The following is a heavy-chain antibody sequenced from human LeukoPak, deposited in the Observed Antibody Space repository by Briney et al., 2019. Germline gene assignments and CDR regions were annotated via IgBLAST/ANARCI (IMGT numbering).Heavy chain of an antibody. CDR3: ASIVPGIAVAGKSSSYYYYYMDV. V-gene: IGHV4-34*01. CDR1: GGSFSGYY. D-gene: IGHD6-19*01. Sequence: SETLSLTCAVYGGSFSGYYWSWIRQPPGKGLEWIGDINHSGSTNYNPSLKSRVTISVDTSKNQFSLKLSSVTAADTAVYYCASIVPGIAVAGKSSSYYYYYMDVWGKGTTVTISS. J-gene: IGHJ6*03. CDR2: INHSGST.